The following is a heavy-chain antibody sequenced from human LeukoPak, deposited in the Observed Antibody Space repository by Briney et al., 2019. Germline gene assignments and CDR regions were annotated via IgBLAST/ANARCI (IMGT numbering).Heavy chain of an antibody. Sequence: PSETLSLTCTVSGGSISSSSYYWGWIRQPPGKGLEWIGSIYYSGSTYYNPSLKSRVTISVDTSKNQFSLKLSSVTAADTAVYYCARHTTFLEWLSSRPGNFDYWGQGTLVTVSS. J-gene: IGHJ4*02. CDR1: GGSISSSSYY. V-gene: IGHV4-39*01. D-gene: IGHD3-3*01. CDR2: IYYSGST. CDR3: ARHTTFLEWLSSRPGNFDY.